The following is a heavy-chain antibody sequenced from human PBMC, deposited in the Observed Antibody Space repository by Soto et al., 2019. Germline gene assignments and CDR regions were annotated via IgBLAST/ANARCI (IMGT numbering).Heavy chain of an antibody. CDR3: ARVGSRIAAAGY. D-gene: IGHD6-13*01. CDR1: GGTLSTYT. CDR2: IIPIFGTA. Sequence: GGSVKVSFKGSGGTLSTYTISWVRQAPGQGLEWMGGIIPIFGTANYAQKFQGRVTITADESTSTAYMELSSLRSEDTAVYYCARVGSRIAAAGYWGQGTLVTVSS. V-gene: IGHV1-69*13. J-gene: IGHJ4*02.